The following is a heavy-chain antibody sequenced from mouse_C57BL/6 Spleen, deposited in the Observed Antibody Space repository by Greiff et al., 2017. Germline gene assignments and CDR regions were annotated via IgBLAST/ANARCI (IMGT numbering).Heavy chain of an antibody. V-gene: IGHV1-18*01. CDR3: ARSYGSRYYYAMDY. D-gene: IGHD1-1*01. J-gene: IGHJ4*01. CDR2: INPNNGGT. Sequence: VQLQQSGPELVKPGASVKIPCKASGYTFTDYNMDWVKQSHGKSLEWIGDINPNNGGTIYNQKFKGKATLTVDKSSSTAYMELRSLTSEDTAVYYCARSYGSRYYYAMDYWGQGTSVTVSS. CDR1: GYTFTDYN.